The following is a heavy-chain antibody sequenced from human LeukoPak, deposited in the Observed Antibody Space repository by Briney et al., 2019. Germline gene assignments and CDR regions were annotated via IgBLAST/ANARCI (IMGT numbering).Heavy chain of an antibody. CDR3: ARRPVVPAPFDP. D-gene: IGHD2-2*01. V-gene: IGHV5-51*01. CDR2: IYPGDSDT. CDR1: GYSFTSYW. J-gene: IGHJ5*02. Sequence: PGESLQISCQGSGYSFTSYWIGWVRQLPGKGLEWMGIIYPGDSDTRYSPSFQGQVTISADKSISTAYLQWSSLKASDTAMYYCARRPVVPAPFDPWGQGTLVTVSS.